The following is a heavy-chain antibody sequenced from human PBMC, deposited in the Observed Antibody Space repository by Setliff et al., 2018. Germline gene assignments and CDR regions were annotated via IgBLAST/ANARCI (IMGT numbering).Heavy chain of an antibody. J-gene: IGHJ1*01. V-gene: IGHV3-30*03. Sequence: LRLSCVVSGFTFSNHGMNWVRQAPGKGLEWVTFISYDGFKIYYAESVKGRFTISRDISTNTLFLEIDSLRSEDTGLYYCAREGSIGWSQYFHHWGQGTPVTVSS. CDR1: GFTFSNHG. CDR2: ISYDGFKI. D-gene: IGHD6-19*01. CDR3: AREGSIGWSQYFHH.